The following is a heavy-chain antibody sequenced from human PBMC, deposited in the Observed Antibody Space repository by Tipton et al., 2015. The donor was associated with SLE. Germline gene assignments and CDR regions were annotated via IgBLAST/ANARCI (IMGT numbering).Heavy chain of an antibody. CDR1: GYIFITYW. CDR2: IYPGDSDT. Sequence: QLVQSGADVKKPGESLKISCRGSGYIFITYWIGWVRQMPGKGLEWVGIIYPGDSDTRYSPSFQGQVTISADRSTSTAYLQWHSLKASDTAMYYCARGHGSGFYSDNWGQGTLVTVSS. CDR3: ARGHGSGFYSDN. J-gene: IGHJ4*02. V-gene: IGHV5-51*03. D-gene: IGHD3-22*01.